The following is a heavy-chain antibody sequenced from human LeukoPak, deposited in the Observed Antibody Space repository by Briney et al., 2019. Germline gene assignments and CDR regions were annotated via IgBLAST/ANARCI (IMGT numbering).Heavy chain of an antibody. J-gene: IGHJ3*02. CDR1: GYSFTGYY. CDR2: INPNSGDT. D-gene: IGHD3-10*01. CDR3: ARGGRYYGSGSYTAFDI. Sequence: ASVKVSCKASGYSFTGYYMHWVRQAPGQGLEWMGWINPNSGDTKYAQKLQGRVTMTRDTSISTAYMELTRLRSDDTAVYYCARGGRYYGSGSYTAFDIWGQGTMVTVSS. V-gene: IGHV1-2*02.